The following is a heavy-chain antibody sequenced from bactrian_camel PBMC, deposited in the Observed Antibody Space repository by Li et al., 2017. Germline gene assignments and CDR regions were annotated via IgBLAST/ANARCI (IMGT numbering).Heavy chain of an antibody. J-gene: IGHJ4*01. V-gene: IGHV3S53*01. Sequence: HVQLVESGGGSVQAGGSLRLSCATSQYTDSILIMSWYRQAPGNEREGVAAIDSHGNPTYADFVKGRFTVSQDNDKNTIYLQLNDLKPDDTAMYYCAADGGFALTSGYCFDRESLDIYWGQGTQVTVS. D-gene: IGHD3*01. CDR2: IDSHGNP. CDR3: AADGGFALTSGYCFDRESLDIY. CDR1: QYTDSILI.